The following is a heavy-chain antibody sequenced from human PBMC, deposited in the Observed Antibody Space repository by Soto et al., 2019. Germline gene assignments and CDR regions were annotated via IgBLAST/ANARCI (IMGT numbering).Heavy chain of an antibody. D-gene: IGHD3-16*01. V-gene: IGHV3-43*01. J-gene: IGHJ6*02. CDR1: GFTFDDYT. Sequence: GGSLRLSWAASGFTFDDYTMHWVRQAPGKGLEWVSLISWDGGSTYYADSVKGRFTISRDNSKNSLYLQMNSLRTEDTALYYCAKARVSGYYYGMDVWGQGTTVTVSS. CDR2: ISWDGGST. CDR3: AKARVSGYYYGMDV.